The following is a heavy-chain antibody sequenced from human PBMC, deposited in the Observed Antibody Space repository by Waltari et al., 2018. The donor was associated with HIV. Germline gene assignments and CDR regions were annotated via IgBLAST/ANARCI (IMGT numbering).Heavy chain of an antibody. CDR3: ARGESATWANLDF. CDR1: GYTFAAFH. J-gene: IGHJ4*01. CDR2: VNPAKGAT. Sequence: QVQLVQSAAELTSPGASVQIACRTSGYTFAAFHLHWVRQAPGEGLQWVGWVNPAKGATNYAQELQDWVSVTTDRSITTVYLTLKRLRSDDTAVYYCARGESATWANLDFWGQGTVVSVSS. V-gene: IGHV1-2*04. D-gene: IGHD1-26*01.